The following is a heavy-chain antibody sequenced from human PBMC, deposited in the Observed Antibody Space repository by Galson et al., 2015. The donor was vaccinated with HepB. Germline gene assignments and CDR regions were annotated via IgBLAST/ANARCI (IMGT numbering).Heavy chain of an antibody. V-gene: IGHV3-11*06. CDR3: ARVADADYGDHSHFDS. Sequence: SLRHSCAASGFTFSDYYMSWIRQAPGKGLEWISYISQSGTYTNYADSVKGRFTISRDNAQNSLYLQINSLRAEDTAGYYCARVADADYGDHSHFDSRGQGTLVTVSS. CDR1: GFTFSDYY. CDR2: ISQSGTYT. J-gene: IGHJ4*02. D-gene: IGHD4-17*01.